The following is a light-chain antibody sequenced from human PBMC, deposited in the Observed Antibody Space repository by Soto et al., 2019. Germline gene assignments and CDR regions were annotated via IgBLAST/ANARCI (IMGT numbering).Light chain of an antibody. CDR2: DNN. CDR1: NSNIGSNY. V-gene: IGLV1-51*01. Sequence: QSVLTQPPSVSAAPGQKVSISCSGSNSNIGSNYVSWYQQLPGTAPKVLIHDNNKRPSGIPDRFSGSKSATSATLGITGLQTGDEADYYCGTWDTSLSAYVFGTGTQLTVL. J-gene: IGLJ1*01. CDR3: GTWDTSLSAYV.